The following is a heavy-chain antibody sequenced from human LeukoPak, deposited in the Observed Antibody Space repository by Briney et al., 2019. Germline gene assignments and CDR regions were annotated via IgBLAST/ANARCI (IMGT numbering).Heavy chain of an antibody. D-gene: IGHD2-15*01. Sequence: GSVKVSCKASGYTFTSYDINWVRQAPGQGLEWMGIINPSGGSTSYAQKFQGRVTMTRDMSTSTVYMELSSLRSEDTAVYYCARVGCSGGSCYPDYWGQGTLVTVSS. CDR1: GYTFTSYD. J-gene: IGHJ4*02. V-gene: IGHV1-46*01. CDR2: INPSGGST. CDR3: ARVGCSGGSCYPDY.